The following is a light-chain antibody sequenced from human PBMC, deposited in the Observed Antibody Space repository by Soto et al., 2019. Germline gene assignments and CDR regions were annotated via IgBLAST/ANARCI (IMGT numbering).Light chain of an antibody. V-gene: IGKV1-5*03. Sequence: DIQMTQSPSTLSASVGDRVTITCRASQSISNWLAWYQQKPGKAPKLLIYKTSNLDSGVPSRFSGSGSGTEFSLTISSLQPEDFATYFCQQLNSYPLTFGQGTRLEI. CDR3: QQLNSYPLT. J-gene: IGKJ5*01. CDR2: KTS. CDR1: QSISNW.